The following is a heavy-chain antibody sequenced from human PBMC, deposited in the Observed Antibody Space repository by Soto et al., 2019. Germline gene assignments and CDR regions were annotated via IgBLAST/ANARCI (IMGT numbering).Heavy chain of an antibody. V-gene: IGHV3-30*18. J-gene: IGHJ4*02. Sequence: GGSLRLSCAASGFIFSGHGMHWVRQAPGKGLEWVAVISYHGSNKYYADSVKGRFTISRDNTKNTLYLQMDSLRDEDTAVYYCAKFGYNNGWLIDSWGRGTLVTVSS. CDR3: AKFGYNNGWLIDS. D-gene: IGHD6-19*01. CDR1: GFIFSGHG. CDR2: ISYHGSNK.